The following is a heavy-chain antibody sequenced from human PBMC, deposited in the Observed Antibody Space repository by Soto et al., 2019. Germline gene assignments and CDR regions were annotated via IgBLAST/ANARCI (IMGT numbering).Heavy chain of an antibody. CDR2: TYHRGYTRT. J-gene: IGHJ4*02. V-gene: IGHV4-4*02. CDR1: GGSISGTNW. CDR3: ARHVTMSGTRGFDY. Sequence: QVQLQESGPGLVKPSGTLSLNCAVSGGSISGTNWWSWVRQPPGEGLEWIGETYHRGYTRTHYNPSLKGRVTISLVACENRLSLVLTSVTDAGTGVYFCARHVTMSGTRGFDYWGQGFLVTASS. D-gene: IGHD3-10*01.